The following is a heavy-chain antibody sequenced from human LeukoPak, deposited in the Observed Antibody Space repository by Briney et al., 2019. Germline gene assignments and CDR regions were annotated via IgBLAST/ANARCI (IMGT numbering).Heavy chain of an antibody. Sequence: PSETLSLTCTVSGGSISSYYWSWIRQPPGKGLEWIGYIYYSGSTNYNPSLKSRVTISVDTSKNQFSLKLSSVTAADTAVYYCARGPTSWYNWNYPNWFDPWGQGTLVTVSS. CDR2: IYYSGST. CDR1: GGSISSYY. D-gene: IGHD1-7*01. J-gene: IGHJ5*02. CDR3: ARGPTSWYNWNYPNWFDP. V-gene: IGHV4-59*01.